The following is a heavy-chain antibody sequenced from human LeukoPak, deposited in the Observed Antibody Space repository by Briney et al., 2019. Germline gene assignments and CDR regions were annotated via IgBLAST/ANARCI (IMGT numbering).Heavy chain of an antibody. D-gene: IGHD5-18*01. V-gene: IGHV4-39*01. Sequence: SETLSLTCTVSGGSISSSSYYWGWLRQPPGKGLEWIGSIYYSGSTYYNPSLKSRVTISVDTSKNQFSLKLSSVTAADTAVYYCARLDVDTAMGYYYYYYMDVWGKGTTVTVSS. CDR3: ARLDVDTAMGYYYYYYMDV. CDR1: GGSISSSSYY. CDR2: IYYSGST. J-gene: IGHJ6*03.